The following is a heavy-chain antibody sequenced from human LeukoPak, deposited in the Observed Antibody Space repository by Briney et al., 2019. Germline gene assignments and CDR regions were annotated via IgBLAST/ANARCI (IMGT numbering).Heavy chain of an antibody. J-gene: IGHJ1*01. CDR2: ISGSGGST. CDR1: GFTFSSYA. D-gene: IGHD2-2*01. V-gene: IGHV3-23*01. Sequence: GGSLRLSCAASGFTFSSYAMSWVRQAPGKGLEWVSAISGSGGSTYYADSVKGRFTISRDNSKNTLYLQMNSLRAEDTAVYYCAKDLQDIVVVPAAMGPEYFQHWGQGTLVTASS. CDR3: AKDLQDIVVVPAAMGPEYFQH.